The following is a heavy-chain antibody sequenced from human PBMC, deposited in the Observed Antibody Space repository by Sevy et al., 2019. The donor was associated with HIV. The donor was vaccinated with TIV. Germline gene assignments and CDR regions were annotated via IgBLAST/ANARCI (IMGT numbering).Heavy chain of an antibody. Sequence: GGSLRLSCAASGFTFSSYAMSWVRQAPGKGLEWVSAISGSGGSTYYADSVKGRFTISRDNSKNTLYLQMNSLRAEDTAVYYCAKGYYCGSGSYSEVPDAFDIWGQGTMVTVSS. D-gene: IGHD3-10*01. CDR1: GFTFSSYA. CDR2: ISGSGGST. CDR3: AKGYYCGSGSYSEVPDAFDI. V-gene: IGHV3-23*01. J-gene: IGHJ3*02.